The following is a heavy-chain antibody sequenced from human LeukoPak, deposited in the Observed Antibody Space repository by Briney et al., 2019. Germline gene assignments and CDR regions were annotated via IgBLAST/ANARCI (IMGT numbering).Heavy chain of an antibody. CDR2: IWYDGSNK. Sequence: GRSLRLSCAASGFTFSNYGMHWVRQAPGKGLEWMTIIWYDGSNKYYADSVKGRFTISRDNSKNTLYLQMNSPRAEDTAVYYCARDGGATGDLDYWGQGTLVTVSS. CDR1: GFTFSNYG. J-gene: IGHJ4*02. CDR3: ARDGGATGDLDY. D-gene: IGHD4-17*01. V-gene: IGHV3-33*01.